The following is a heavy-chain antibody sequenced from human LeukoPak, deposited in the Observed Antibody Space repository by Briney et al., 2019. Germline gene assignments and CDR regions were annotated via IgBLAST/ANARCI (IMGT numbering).Heavy chain of an antibody. Sequence: ASVKVSCKASGYTFTGYYMHWVRQAPGQGLEWMGRINPNSGGTNYAQKFQGRVTMTRDTSISTAYMELSRLRSDATAVYYCARAGVYYDSSGYLDYWGQGTLVTVSS. D-gene: IGHD3-22*01. CDR2: INPNSGGT. CDR3: ARAGVYYDSSGYLDY. J-gene: IGHJ4*02. CDR1: GYTFTGYY. V-gene: IGHV1-2*06.